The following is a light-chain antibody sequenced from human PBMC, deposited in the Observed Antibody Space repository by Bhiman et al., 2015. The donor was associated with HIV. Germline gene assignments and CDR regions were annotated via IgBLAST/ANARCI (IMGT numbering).Light chain of an antibody. J-gene: IGLJ2*01. Sequence: QSVLTQPPSASGTPGQRVTISCSGSSSNIGSNTVNWYQQLPGTAPKVLIYDNSRRPSGIPARFSGSKSGTSATLAITALQTGDEGDYYCGTWDSSLSAVVFGGGTKLTVL. CDR2: DNS. CDR1: SSNIGSNT. CDR3: GTWDSSLSAVV. V-gene: IGLV1-51*01.